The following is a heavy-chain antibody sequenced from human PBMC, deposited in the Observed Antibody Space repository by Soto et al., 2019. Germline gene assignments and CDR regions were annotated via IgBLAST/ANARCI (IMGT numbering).Heavy chain of an antibody. V-gene: IGHV1-69*01. CDR3: ARDGDNTMVRGVIITINWFDP. CDR2: IIPIFGTA. D-gene: IGHD3-10*01. CDR1: GGTFSSYA. Sequence: QVQLVQSGAEVKKPGSSVKVSCKASGGTFSSYAISWVRQAPGQGLEWMGGIIPIFGTANYAQKFQGRVTITADESTSTGYMELSSLRSEDTAVYYCARDGDNTMVRGVIITINWFDPWGQGTLVTVSS. J-gene: IGHJ5*02.